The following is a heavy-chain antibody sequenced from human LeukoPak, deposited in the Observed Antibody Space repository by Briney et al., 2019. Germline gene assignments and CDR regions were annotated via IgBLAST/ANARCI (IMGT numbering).Heavy chain of an antibody. CDR2: IYSGGST. D-gene: IGHD3-10*01. CDR3: ARGTVSMVDY. CDR1: GFTVSSNY. J-gene: IGHJ4*02. V-gene: IGHV3-66*01. Sequence: GGSLRLSCAASGFTVSSNYMSWVRQAPGRGLEWVSVIYSGGSTYYADSVKGRFTISRDDSKITLFLQMNSVKAGDTAVYYCARGTVSMVDYWGQGTLVTVSS.